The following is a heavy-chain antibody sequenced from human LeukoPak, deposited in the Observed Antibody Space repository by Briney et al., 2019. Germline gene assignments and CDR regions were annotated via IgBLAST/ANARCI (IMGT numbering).Heavy chain of an antibody. V-gene: IGHV1-69*04. J-gene: IGHJ4*02. D-gene: IGHD4-23*01. CDR1: GGTFSSYA. CDR2: IIPILGIA. CDR3: ASVDYGGNGGADY. Sequence: SVKVSCKASGGTFSSYAISWVRQAPGQGLEWMGRIIPILGIANYAQKFQGRVAITADKSTSTAYMELSSLRSEDTAVYYCASVDYGGNGGADYWGQGTLVTVSS.